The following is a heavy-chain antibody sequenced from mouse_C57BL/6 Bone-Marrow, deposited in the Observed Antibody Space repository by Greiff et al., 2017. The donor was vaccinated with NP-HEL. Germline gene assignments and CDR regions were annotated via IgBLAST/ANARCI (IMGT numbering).Heavy chain of an antibody. CDR2: IDPSDSYT. CDR3: ASYGSSYGGWFAY. V-gene: IGHV1-69*01. D-gene: IGHD1-1*01. Sequence: QVQLQQPGAELVMPGASVKLSCKASGYTFTSYWMHWVKQRPGQGLEWIGEIDPSDSYTNYNQKFKGKSTLTVDKSSSTAYMQLSSLTSEDSAVYYCASYGSSYGGWFAYGGQGTLVTVSA. J-gene: IGHJ3*01. CDR1: GYTFTSYW.